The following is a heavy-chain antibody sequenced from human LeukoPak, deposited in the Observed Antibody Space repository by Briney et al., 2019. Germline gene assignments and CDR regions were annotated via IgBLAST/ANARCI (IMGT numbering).Heavy chain of an antibody. CDR2: IYYSGST. J-gene: IGHJ6*02. CDR3: ARRITIFGVVATDGMDV. V-gene: IGHV4-39*01. Sequence: PSETLSLTCTVSGGSISSSSYYWGWIRQPPGKGLEWIGSIYYSGSTYYNPSLKSRVTISVDTSKNQFSLKLSPVTAADTAVYYCARRITIFGVVATDGMDVWGQGTTVTVSS. D-gene: IGHD3-3*01. CDR1: GGSISSSSYY.